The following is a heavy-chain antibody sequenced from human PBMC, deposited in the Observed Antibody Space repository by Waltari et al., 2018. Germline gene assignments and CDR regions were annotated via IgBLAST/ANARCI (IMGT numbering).Heavy chain of an antibody. J-gene: IGHJ4*02. D-gene: IGHD1-26*01. CDR2: ISGSGSPT. CDR1: VFTFSPYG. Sequence: EVQLVESGGGLVQPGGSLRLSCAASVFTFSPYGMTWVRQAPGKGLEWVSHISGSGSPTYYADSVKGRFTISRDNAMNSLYLQMNSLRAEDTAVYYCAPLGASSLTLTAWGQGTLVTVSS. CDR3: APLGASSLTLTA. V-gene: IGHV3-48*01.